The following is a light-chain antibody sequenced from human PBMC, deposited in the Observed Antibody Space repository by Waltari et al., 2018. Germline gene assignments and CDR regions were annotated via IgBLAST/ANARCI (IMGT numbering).Light chain of an antibody. J-gene: IGLJ2*01. CDR1: SSDIGSYNY. Sequence: QSALTQPASVSGSPGQSITISCTGTSSDIGSYNYVSWYQQHPGKAPKLIIYDGTNRPSGVSNRFSGSKSGNTASLTISGLQAEDEADYYCSSYMDTTTLELFGGGTSLTVL. CDR3: SSYMDTTTLEL. V-gene: IGLV2-14*03. CDR2: DGT.